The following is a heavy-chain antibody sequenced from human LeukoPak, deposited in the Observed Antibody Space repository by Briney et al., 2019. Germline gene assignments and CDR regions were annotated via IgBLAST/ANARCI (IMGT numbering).Heavy chain of an antibody. J-gene: IGHJ4*02. V-gene: IGHV3-9*01. CDR3: AKVRPPGSYYNLAIDY. Sequence: GRSLRLSCAASGFTFGDYAMHWVRQAPGKGLEWVSGISWNSGKIDYADSVKGRFTISRDNANNSLYLQMNSLRPEDTAVYCCAKVRPPGSYYNLAIDYWGQGTPVTVSS. CDR1: GFTFGDYA. CDR2: ISWNSGKI. D-gene: IGHD3-10*01.